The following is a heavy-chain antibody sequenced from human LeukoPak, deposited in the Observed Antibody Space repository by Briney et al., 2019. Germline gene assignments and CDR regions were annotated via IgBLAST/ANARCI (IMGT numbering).Heavy chain of an antibody. J-gene: IGHJ4*02. V-gene: IGHV3-66*01. CDR1: GFTVSSNY. CDR2: IYSGGST. CDR3: ARGYSSDN. D-gene: IGHD2-21*01. Sequence: PGGSLRLSCAASGFTVSSNYMSWVRQAPGKGLEWVSVIYSGGSTYYAESVKGRFTISRDNSKNTLNLQMNSLRAEDAAVYYCARGYSSDNWGQGTLVTVPS.